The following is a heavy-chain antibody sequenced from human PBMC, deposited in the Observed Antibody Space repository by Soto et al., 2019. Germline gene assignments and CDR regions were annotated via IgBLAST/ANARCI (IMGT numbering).Heavy chain of an antibody. CDR1: GDSVSSNSAT. D-gene: IGHD4-4*01. V-gene: IGHV6-1*01. J-gene: IGHJ6*02. CDR3: ARVTTIAGGHYGMDV. CDR2: TYYRSKWYN. Sequence: PSQTLSLTCAISGDSVSSNSATLNLSMQSPSRGLEWLGRTYYRSKWYNDYALSVKSRIIINADTSKNQFSLHLNSVNAEDTAVYYCARVTTIAGGHYGMDVWGQGTTVTVSS.